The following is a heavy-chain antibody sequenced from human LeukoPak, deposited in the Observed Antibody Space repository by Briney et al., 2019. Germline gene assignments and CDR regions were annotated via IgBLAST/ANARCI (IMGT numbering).Heavy chain of an antibody. J-gene: IGHJ4*02. V-gene: IGHV3-15*01. D-gene: IGHD6-19*01. CDR3: TTDIMAIVGIAVAVHFDY. CDR2: IRSETDGGTT. Sequence: GGSLRLSCAASGFTFRDAGMSWVRQAPGKGLEWVGRIRSETDGGTTDYSAPVKGRFTISRDDSKNTLYLQMNSLKTEDTAVYYCTTDIMAIVGIAVAVHFDYWGQGTLVTVSS. CDR1: GFTFRDAG.